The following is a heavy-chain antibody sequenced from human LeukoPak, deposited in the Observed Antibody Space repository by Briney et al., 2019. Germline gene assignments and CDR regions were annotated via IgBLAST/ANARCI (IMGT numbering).Heavy chain of an antibody. V-gene: IGHV3-64*01. J-gene: IGHJ4*02. D-gene: IGHD1-26*01. CDR3: ARARSYGDYDY. CDR2: ISSNGYST. Sequence: PGGSLRLSCAASGFTFSSSAMHWVRKAPGKGLEYVSAISSNGYSTYYANSVKGRFTISRDNSKNTLYLQMGSLRAEDMAVYYCARARSYGDYDYWGQGTLVTVSS. CDR1: GFTFSSSA.